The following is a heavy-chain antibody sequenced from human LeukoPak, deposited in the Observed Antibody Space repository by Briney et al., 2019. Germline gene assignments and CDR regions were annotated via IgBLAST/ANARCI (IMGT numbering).Heavy chain of an antibody. Sequence: TSETLSLTCTVSGGSISSSSYYWGWIRQPPGKGLEWIGSVAYSGSTYYNPSLKSRVSISEDMSKNRFSLKLSSVTAADTAVYFCARGYEEYIAYDVWGQGTLVTVPS. V-gene: IGHV4-39*07. J-gene: IGHJ4*02. CDR2: VAYSGST. D-gene: IGHD5-12*01. CDR3: ARGYEEYIAYDV. CDR1: GGSISSSSYY.